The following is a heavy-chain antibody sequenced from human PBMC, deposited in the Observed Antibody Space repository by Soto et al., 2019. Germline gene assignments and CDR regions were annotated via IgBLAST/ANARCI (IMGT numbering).Heavy chain of an antibody. CDR3: ASGRRFLEWDDAFDI. Sequence: QLQLQESGPGLVKPSETLSLTCTVSGGSISSSSYYWGWIRQPPGKGLEWIGSIYYSGSTYYNPSLKSRVTISVDTSKNQFSRKRSSVTAADTAVYYCASGRRFLEWDDAFDIWGQGTMVTVSS. CDR2: IYYSGST. V-gene: IGHV4-39*01. D-gene: IGHD3-3*01. CDR1: GGSISSSSYY. J-gene: IGHJ3*02.